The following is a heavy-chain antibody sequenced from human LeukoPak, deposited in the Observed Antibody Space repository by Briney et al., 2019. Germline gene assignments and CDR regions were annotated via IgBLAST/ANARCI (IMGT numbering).Heavy chain of an antibody. CDR2: IYYTGDT. J-gene: IGHJ3*02. V-gene: IGHV4-39*01. Sequence: SETLSLTWTVSGGSRGSISDSRYQWSWIRQPPGKGLEWIGSIYYTGDTYYNPSLKSRVTISLDTSKNQFSLKVSSVTAEDTDVYYCAIYLRLQLKYAFDIWGQGTMVTVFS. CDR1: GGSRGSISDSRYQ. D-gene: IGHD5-24*01. CDR3: AIYLRLQLKYAFDI.